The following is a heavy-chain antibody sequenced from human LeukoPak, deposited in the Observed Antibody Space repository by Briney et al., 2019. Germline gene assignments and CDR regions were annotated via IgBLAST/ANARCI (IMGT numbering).Heavy chain of an antibody. V-gene: IGHV4-30-4*08. CDR3: ARATLDCSSTSCYGIGDWFDP. D-gene: IGHD2-2*01. CDR1: GGSISSGDYY. Sequence: PSQTLSLTCTVSGGSISSGDYYWSWIRQPPRKGLEWIGYIYYSGSTYYNPSLKSRVTISVDTSKNQFSLKLSSVTAADTAVYYCARATLDCSSTSCYGIGDWFDPWGQGTLVTVSS. CDR2: IYYSGST. J-gene: IGHJ5*02.